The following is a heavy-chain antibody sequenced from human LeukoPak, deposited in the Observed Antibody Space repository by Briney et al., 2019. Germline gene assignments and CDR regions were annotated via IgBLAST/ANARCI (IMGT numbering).Heavy chain of an antibody. Sequence: GGSLRLSCAASGFTFSSYAMHWVRQAPGKGLEWVAVISYDGSNKYYADSVKGRFTISRDNSKNTLYLQMNSLRAEDTAVYYCASRPVVRGVTLGMDVWGQGTTVSVSS. J-gene: IGHJ6*02. CDR1: GFTFSSYA. V-gene: IGHV3-30*04. CDR2: ISYDGSNK. CDR3: ASRPVVRGVTLGMDV. D-gene: IGHD3-10*01.